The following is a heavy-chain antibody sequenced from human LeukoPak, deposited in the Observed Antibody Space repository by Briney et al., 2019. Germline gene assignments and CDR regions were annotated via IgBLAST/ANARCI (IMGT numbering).Heavy chain of an antibody. Sequence: PSETLSLTCAVYGGSFSGYYWSWIRQPPGKGLGWIGEINHSGSTNYNPSLKSRVTISVDTSKNQFSLKLSSVTAADTAVYYCARKTRGYYYDSSGPLYFDYWGQGTLVTVSS. CDR3: ARKTRGYYYDSSGPLYFDY. J-gene: IGHJ4*02. CDR1: GGSFSGYY. CDR2: INHSGST. V-gene: IGHV4-34*01. D-gene: IGHD3-22*01.